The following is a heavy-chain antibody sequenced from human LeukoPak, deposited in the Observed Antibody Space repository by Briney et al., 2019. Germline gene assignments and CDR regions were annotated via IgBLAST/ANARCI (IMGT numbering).Heavy chain of an antibody. D-gene: IGHD1-14*01. Sequence: SETLSLTCTVSGGSISSYYWSWIRQPPGKGLEWIGYIYYSGSTNYNPSLKSRVTISVDTSKNQFSLKLSSVTAADTAVYYCARGNRFDYWGQGTLVTASS. CDR2: IYYSGST. J-gene: IGHJ4*02. V-gene: IGHV4-59*01. CDR3: ARGNRFDY. CDR1: GGSISSYY.